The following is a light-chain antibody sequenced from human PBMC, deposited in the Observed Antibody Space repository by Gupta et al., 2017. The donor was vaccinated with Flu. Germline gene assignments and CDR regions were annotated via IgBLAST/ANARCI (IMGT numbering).Light chain of an antibody. CDR3: QQRKYWPSIT. Sequence: ERATLALRASQNVHNCLACYQQKPGQTPRLLMYDTSNSAPVVPGRFSGRGSGTDFILTISSLDPEDFAFYYCQQRKYWPSITFGQGTRLEIK. CDR2: DTS. CDR1: QNVHNC. V-gene: IGKV3-11*01. J-gene: IGKJ5*01.